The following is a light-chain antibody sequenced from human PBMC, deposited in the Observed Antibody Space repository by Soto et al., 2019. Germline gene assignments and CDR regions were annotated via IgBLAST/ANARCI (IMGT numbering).Light chain of an antibody. CDR3: AAWDDSLTGWV. V-gene: IGLV1-44*01. Sequence: QSVLTQPPSASGAPGQRVTISCSGSSSNIGSNTVNWYQQLPGTAPKLLIFGNNQRPSGVPDRFSGSKSGTSASLAISGLHSEDEADYYCAAWDDSLTGWVFGGGTQLTVL. J-gene: IGLJ3*02. CDR1: SSNIGSNT. CDR2: GNN.